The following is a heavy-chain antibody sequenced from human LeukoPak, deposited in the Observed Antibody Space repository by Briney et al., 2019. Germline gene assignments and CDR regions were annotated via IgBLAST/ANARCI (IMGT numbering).Heavy chain of an antibody. Sequence: SETLSLTCTVSGGSISSYYWSWIRQPPGKGLEWIGYIYYSGSTNYNPSLKSRVTISVDTSKNQFSLKLSSVTAAVTAVYYCARGGYSYGYLYYFDYWGQGTLVTVSS. CDR3: ARGGYSYGYLYYFDY. V-gene: IGHV4-59*01. CDR2: IYYSGST. CDR1: GGSISSYY. D-gene: IGHD5-18*01. J-gene: IGHJ4*02.